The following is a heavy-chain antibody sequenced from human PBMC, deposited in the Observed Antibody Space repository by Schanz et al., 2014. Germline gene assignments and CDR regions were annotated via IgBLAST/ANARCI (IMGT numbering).Heavy chain of an antibody. V-gene: IGHV3-33*06. J-gene: IGHJ6*02. D-gene: IGHD2-2*01. CDR2: IWYDGSNK. CDR1: GFTFSSYG. Sequence: LVESGGGVVQPGRSLRLSCAASGFTFSSYGMHWVRQAPGKGLEWVAVIWYDGSNKNYADSVKGRFTISRDNSKNTLYLQMNSLRAEDTAVYYCAKDLVVVPAAMGGMDVWGQGTTVTVSS. CDR3: AKDLVVVPAAMGGMDV.